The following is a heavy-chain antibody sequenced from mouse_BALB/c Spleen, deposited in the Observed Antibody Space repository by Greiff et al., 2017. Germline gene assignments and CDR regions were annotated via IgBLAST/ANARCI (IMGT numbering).Heavy chain of an antibody. CDR3: ARCDYVEYYAMDY. D-gene: IGHD2-4*01. J-gene: IGHJ4*01. CDR2: ISYSGST. Sequence: EVKLVESGPGLVKPSQSLSLTCTVTGYSITSDYAWNWIRQFPGNKLEWMGYISYSGSTSYNPSLKSRISITRDTSKNQFFLQLNSVTTEDTATYYCARCDYVEYYAMDYWGQGTSVTVSS. V-gene: IGHV3-2*02. CDR1: GYSITSDYA.